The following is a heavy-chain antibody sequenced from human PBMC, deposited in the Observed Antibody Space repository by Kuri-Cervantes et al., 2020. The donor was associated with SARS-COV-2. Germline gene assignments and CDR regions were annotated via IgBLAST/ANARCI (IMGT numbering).Heavy chain of an antibody. CDR1: GGTFSSYA. D-gene: IGHD3-3*01. CDR3: ARDLGVPSDTIPGAGAFDI. J-gene: IGHJ3*02. CDR2: IIPIFGTA. V-gene: IGHV1-69*13. Sequence: SVKVSCKASGGTFSSYAISWVRQAPGQGLEWMGRIIPIFGTANYAQKFQGRVTITADESTSTVYMELSSLRSEDTAVYYCARDLGVPSDTIPGAGAFDIWGQGTMVTVSS.